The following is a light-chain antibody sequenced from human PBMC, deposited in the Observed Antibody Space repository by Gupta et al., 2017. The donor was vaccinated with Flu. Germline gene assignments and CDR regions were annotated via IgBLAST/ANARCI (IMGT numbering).Light chain of an antibody. J-gene: IGKJ4*01. CDR3: MQALQTPLT. CDR2: LGS. CDR1: QSLLDTNGYNY. Sequence: IVMTQSPLPLPVTPGEPASISCNSSQSLLDTNGYNYLDWYLQKPGQSPQLLIYLGSNRASGVPDRFSGSGSGTGFTLKINRVEAEDVGVYYCMQALQTPLTFGGGTKVQIK. V-gene: IGKV2-28*01.